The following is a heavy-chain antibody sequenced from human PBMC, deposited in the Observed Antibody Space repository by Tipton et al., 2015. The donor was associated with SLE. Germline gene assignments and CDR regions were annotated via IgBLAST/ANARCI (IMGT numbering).Heavy chain of an antibody. CDR1: GFAFNIYW. Sequence: GSLRLSCAASGFAFNIYWMSWVRQAPGKGLEWVANIKQDGSEIYYVDSVRGRFTVSRDNAKDSLYLQMNSLRTEDTALYYCTKDIVVGRNPLGGYYYYGMDVWGQGTTVTVSS. CDR2: IKQDGSEI. CDR3: TKDIVVGRNPLGGYYYYGMDV. D-gene: IGHD3-16*02. V-gene: IGHV3-7*03. J-gene: IGHJ6*02.